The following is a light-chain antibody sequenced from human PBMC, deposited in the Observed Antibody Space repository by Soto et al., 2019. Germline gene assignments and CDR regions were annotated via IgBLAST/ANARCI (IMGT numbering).Light chain of an antibody. V-gene: IGLV2-14*01. CDR2: ELS. J-gene: IGLJ1*01. CDR1: SMDGGGDNY. CDR3: SSYTINRTYV. Sequence: QSLLTQPASVSGSPGQSSTISCTGTSMDGGGDNYVSWYQQNPGKAPKLMIYELSNRPSGVSNRFSASKYGNMASLTISGLQAEDEADYYCSSYTINRTYVFGTATKVTVL.